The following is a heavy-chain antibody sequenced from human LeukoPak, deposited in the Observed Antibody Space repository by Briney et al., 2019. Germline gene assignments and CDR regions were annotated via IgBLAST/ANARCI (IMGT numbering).Heavy chain of an antibody. D-gene: IGHD5-24*01. CDR3: ARDGYSGWRPFDY. J-gene: IGHJ4*02. CDR2: ISSSGSTI. Sequence: GGSLRLSCAASGFTFSYYYMSWIRQAPGKELAWVSYISSSGSTIYYADSVKGRFTISRGNAKNSLYLQMNSLRAEDTAVYYCARDGYSGWRPFDYWGQGTLVTVSS. V-gene: IGHV3-11*01. CDR1: GFTFSYYY.